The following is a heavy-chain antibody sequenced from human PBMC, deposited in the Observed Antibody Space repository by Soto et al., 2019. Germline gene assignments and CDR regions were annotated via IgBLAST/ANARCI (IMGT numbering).Heavy chain of an antibody. J-gene: IGHJ4*02. CDR1: GGSLRGHY. Sequence: SETLSLTCAVSGGSLRGHYWSWVRQSPEKGLEWIGEINHSGFTNYNPTLKSRVTISRDASKNQFSLRLSSMTAADSAVYFCARAAVKLGATLFDSWGQGTLVTVSS. CDR2: INHSGFT. CDR3: ARAAVKLGATLFDS. V-gene: IGHV4-34*01. D-gene: IGHD1-26*01.